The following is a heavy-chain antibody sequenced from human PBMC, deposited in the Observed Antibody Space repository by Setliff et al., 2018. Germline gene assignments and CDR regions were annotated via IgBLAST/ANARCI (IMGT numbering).Heavy chain of an antibody. J-gene: IGHJ4*02. CDR3: ARAKYGTTTYFES. D-gene: IGHD1-1*01. V-gene: IGHV4-38-2*02. CDR2: IYHSGNT. CDR1: GDSISSTYH. Sequence: SETLSLTCNVSGDSISSTYHWGWIRQSPGKGLEWIGTIYHSGNTYYNPSLNSRLTISVDTSKNQFSLRLTSVTVADTAVYYCARAKYGTTTYFESWGPGTLVTVSS.